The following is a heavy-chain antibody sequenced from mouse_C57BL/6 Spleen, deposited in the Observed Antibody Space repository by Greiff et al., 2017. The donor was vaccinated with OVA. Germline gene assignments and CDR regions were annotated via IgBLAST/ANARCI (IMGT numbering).Heavy chain of an antibody. J-gene: IGHJ3*01. V-gene: IGHV2-2*01. CDR1: GFSLTSYG. D-gene: IGHD4-1*01. CDR3: AITANWEAGFAY. Sequence: VKLMESGPGLVQPSQSLSITCTVSGFSLTSYGVHWVRQSPGKGLEWLGVIWRGGSTDYNAAFISRLSISKDNSKSQVFFKMNSLQADDTAIYYCAITANWEAGFAYWGQGTLVTVSA. CDR2: IWRGGST.